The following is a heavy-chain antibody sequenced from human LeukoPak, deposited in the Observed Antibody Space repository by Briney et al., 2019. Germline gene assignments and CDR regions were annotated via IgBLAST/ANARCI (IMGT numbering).Heavy chain of an antibody. CDR2: ISGSGDNT. Sequence: PGGSLRLSCAASGFTFSGFAMSWVRRTPGKGLERVSGISGSGDNTLYAASVKGRFTISRDNSKNTLYLEMNSLRAEDTAIYYCAKMKGHPLQKYYMDVWGQGTTDTVSS. CDR3: AKMKGHPLQKYYMDV. V-gene: IGHV3-23*01. D-gene: IGHD2/OR15-2a*01. CDR1: GFTFSGFA. J-gene: IGHJ6*01.